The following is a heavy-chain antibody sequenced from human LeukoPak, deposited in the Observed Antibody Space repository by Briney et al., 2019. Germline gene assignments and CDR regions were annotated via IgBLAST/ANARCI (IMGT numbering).Heavy chain of an antibody. CDR3: ARELGAYCSSTSCYVGWFDP. V-gene: IGHV1-18*01. CDR2: ISAYNGNT. Sequence: GASVKVSCKASGYTFTSYGISWVRQAPGHGLEWMGWISAYNGNTNYAQKLQGRVTMTTDTSTSTAYMELRSLRSDDTAVYYCARELGAYCSSTSCYVGWFDPWGQGTLVTVSS. J-gene: IGHJ5*02. D-gene: IGHD2-2*01. CDR1: GYTFTSYG.